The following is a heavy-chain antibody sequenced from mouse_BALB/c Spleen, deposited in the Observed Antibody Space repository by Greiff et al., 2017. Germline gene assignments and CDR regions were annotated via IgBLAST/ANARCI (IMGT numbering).Heavy chain of an antibody. D-gene: IGHD2-12*01. CDR2: IRNKANGYTT. CDR3: ARAPYDGNAMDY. Sequence: EVKVEESGGGLVQPGGSLRLSCATSGFTFTDYYMSWVRQPPGKALEWLGFIRNKANGYTTEYSASVKGRFTISRDNSQSILYLQMNTLRAEDSATYYCARAPYDGNAMDYWGQGTSVTVSS. CDR1: GFTFTDYY. V-gene: IGHV7-3*02. J-gene: IGHJ4*01.